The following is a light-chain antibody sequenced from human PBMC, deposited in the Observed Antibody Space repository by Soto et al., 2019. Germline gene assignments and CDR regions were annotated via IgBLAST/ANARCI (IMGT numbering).Light chain of an antibody. Sequence: EIVLTQSPGTLSLSPGESATLSCRASQSVSNTHLAWYQQRPGQTPRLLIYDTSARATGVPARFSGSRSGPEFTLTINSLQSEDFAIYYCQRYNNWPLTFGGGTKVDIK. CDR1: QSVSNTH. CDR3: QRYNNWPLT. CDR2: DTS. V-gene: IGKV3-15*01. J-gene: IGKJ4*01.